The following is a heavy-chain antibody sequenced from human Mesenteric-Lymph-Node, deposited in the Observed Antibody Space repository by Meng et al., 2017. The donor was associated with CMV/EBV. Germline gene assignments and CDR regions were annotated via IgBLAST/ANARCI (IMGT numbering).Heavy chain of an antibody. D-gene: IGHD6-19*01. CDR1: GGSVSSGSYY. J-gene: IGHJ4*02. CDR2: IYYSGST. V-gene: IGHV4-61*01. CDR3: ARAEYSSGWSSFYFDY. Sequence: SETLSLTCTVSGGSVSSGSYYWSWVRQPPGKGLEWIGYIYYSGSTNYNPSLKSRVTISVDTSKNQFSLKLSSVTAADTAVYYCARAEYSSGWSSFYFDYWGQGTLVTVPQ.